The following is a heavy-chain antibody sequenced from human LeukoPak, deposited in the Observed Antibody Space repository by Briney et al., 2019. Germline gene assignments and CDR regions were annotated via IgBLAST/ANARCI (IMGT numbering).Heavy chain of an antibody. V-gene: IGHV1-8*01. CDR3: ARGHGDYVWGTYRPSRLAY. J-gene: IGHJ4*02. Sequence: ASAKVSCKVSGYTFTSYDIKWVPQPTGQGLEWMGWMNPNSGNTGYAQKFQGRVTMTRNTSISTAYMELSSLRSEDTAVYYCARGHGDYVWGTYRPSRLAYWGQGTLVTVSS. CDR2: MNPNSGNT. D-gene: IGHD3-16*02. CDR1: GYTFTSYD.